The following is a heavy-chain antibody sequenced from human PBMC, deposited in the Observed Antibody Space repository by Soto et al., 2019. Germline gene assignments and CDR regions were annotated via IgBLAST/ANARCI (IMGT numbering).Heavy chain of an antibody. D-gene: IGHD5-18*01. Sequence: PSETLSLTCTVSDDSSSSYKWSWIRQHPGKGLEWIGYIYYSGSTYYNPSLKSRVTISVDTSKNQFSLKLSSVTAADTAVYYCARENRGYSYGTFDYWGQGTLVTGSS. CDR2: IYYSGST. CDR1: DDSSSSYK. CDR3: ARENRGYSYGTFDY. V-gene: IGHV4-59*06. J-gene: IGHJ4*02.